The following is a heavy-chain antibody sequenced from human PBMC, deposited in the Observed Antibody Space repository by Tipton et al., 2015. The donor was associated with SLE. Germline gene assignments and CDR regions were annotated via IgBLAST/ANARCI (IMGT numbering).Heavy chain of an antibody. J-gene: IGHJ3*02. CDR2: IYYSGST. Sequence: TLSLTCTVSGGSISSHYWSWIRQPPGKGLEWIGYIYYSGSTNYNPSLKSRVTISVDTSKNQFSLKLSSVTAADTAVYYCAREGRRDFGAPGAFDIWGQGTMVTVSS. D-gene: IGHD3-16*01. CDR3: AREGRRDFGAPGAFDI. V-gene: IGHV4-59*11. CDR1: GGSISSHY.